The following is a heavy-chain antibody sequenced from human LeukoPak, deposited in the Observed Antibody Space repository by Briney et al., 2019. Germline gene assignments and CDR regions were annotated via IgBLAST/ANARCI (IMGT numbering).Heavy chain of an antibody. D-gene: IGHD2-2*01. CDR3: AREVLPAAIWDYYGMDV. J-gene: IGHJ6*02. CDR2: IHHGGNA. CDR1: SGSFSNGDYY. V-gene: IGHV4-30-4*01. Sequence: PSETLSLTCTVSSGSFSNGDYYWTWIRQSPGKGLEWIGFIHHGGNAYYNPSLKSRVTMSLDTSKKQFSLTLNSVTAADTAVYYCAREVLPAAIWDYYGMDVWGQGTTVTVSS.